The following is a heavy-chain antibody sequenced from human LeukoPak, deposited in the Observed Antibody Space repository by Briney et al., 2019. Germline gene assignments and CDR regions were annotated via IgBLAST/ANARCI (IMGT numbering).Heavy chain of an antibody. CDR3: ARDLLYSNSDY. CDR2: ISNSGSSI. D-gene: IGHD2-2*02. CDR1: GFTFSDYH. Sequence: GGSLRLSCAASGFTFSDYHMNWIRQAPGKGLEWVSYISNSGSSIYYADSVKGRFTISRDNAKNSLYLLMNSLRAEDTAVYYCARDLLYSNSDYWGQGTLVTVSS. V-gene: IGHV3-11*01. J-gene: IGHJ4*02.